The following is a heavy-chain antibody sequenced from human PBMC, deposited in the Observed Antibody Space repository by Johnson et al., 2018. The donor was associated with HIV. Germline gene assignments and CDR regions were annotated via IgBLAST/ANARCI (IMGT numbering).Heavy chain of an antibody. CDR3: ARVEGGSSSNAFDI. J-gene: IGHJ3*02. D-gene: IGHD6-13*01. CDR1: GFTVSSNY. Sequence: VQLVESGGGLVQPGGSLRLSCAASGFTVSSNYMSWVRQAPGKGLEWVSGINWNGGSTGYADSVKGRFTISRDISKNTLYLQMNSLRAEDTAVYYCARVEGGSSSNAFDIWGQGTMVTVSS. CDR2: INWNGGST. V-gene: IGHV3-66*02.